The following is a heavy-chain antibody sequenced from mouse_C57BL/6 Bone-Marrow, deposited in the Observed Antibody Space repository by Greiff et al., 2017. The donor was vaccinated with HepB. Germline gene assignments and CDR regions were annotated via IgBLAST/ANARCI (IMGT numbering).Heavy chain of an antibody. Sequence: VQLQQSGGDLVKPGGSLKLSCAASGFTFSSYGMSWVRQTPDKRLEWVATISSGGSYTYYPDSVKGRFTISRDNAKNTLYLQMSSLKSEDTAMYYCARNYYGSSSYWYFDVWGTGTTVTVSS. CDR2: ISSGGSYT. J-gene: IGHJ1*03. CDR1: GFTFSSYG. D-gene: IGHD1-1*01. V-gene: IGHV5-6*01. CDR3: ARNYYGSSSYWYFDV.